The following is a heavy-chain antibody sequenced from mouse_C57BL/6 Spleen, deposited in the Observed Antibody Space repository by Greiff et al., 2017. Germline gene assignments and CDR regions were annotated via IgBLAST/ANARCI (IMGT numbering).Heavy chain of an antibody. V-gene: IGHV1-64*01. D-gene: IGHD4-1*01. CDR3: ARGNWTYAMDY. J-gene: IGHJ4*01. CDR1: GYTFTSYW. Sequence: VKLQQPGAELVKPGASVKLSCKASGYTFTSYWMHWVKQRPGQGLEWIGMIHPNSGSTNYNEKFKSKATLTVDKSSSTAYMQLSSLTSEDSAVYYCARGNWTYAMDYWGQGTSVTVSS. CDR2: IHPNSGST.